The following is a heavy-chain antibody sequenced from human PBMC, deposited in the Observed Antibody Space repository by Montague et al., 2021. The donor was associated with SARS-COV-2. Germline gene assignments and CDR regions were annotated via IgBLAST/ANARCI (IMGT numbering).Heavy chain of an antibody. Sequence: SETLSLTCAVYGGSFSGYYWNWIRQPPGKGLEWIGEINHSGSINYNPSLKSRITMSVDTSKNQFSLKLSSVTAADTAVYYCARGARQGYGFRLGSFDYWGQGTLVTVSS. J-gene: IGHJ4*02. CDR1: GGSFSGYY. CDR2: INHSGSI. V-gene: IGHV4-34*01. CDR3: ARGARQGYGFRLGSFDY. D-gene: IGHD3-10*01.